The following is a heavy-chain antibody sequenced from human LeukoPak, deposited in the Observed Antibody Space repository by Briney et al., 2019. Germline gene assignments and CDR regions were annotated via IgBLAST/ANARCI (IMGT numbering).Heavy chain of an antibody. D-gene: IGHD2-15*01. V-gene: IGHV3-23*01. CDR3: AKDFTPSRYCSGGSCFPYVDY. CDR1: GFTFSSYA. Sequence: GGSLRLSCAASGFTFSSYAMSWVRQAPGKGLEWVSAISGSGGSTYYADSVKGRFTISRDNSKNTLYLQMNSLRAEDTAVYYCAKDFTPSRYCSGGSCFPYVDYWGQGTLVTVSS. CDR2: ISGSGGST. J-gene: IGHJ4*02.